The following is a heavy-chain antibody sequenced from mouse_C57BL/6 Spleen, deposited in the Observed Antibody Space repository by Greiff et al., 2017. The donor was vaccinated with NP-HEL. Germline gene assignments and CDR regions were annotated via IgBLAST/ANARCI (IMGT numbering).Heavy chain of an antibody. CDR3: TTRTGGYWFAY. Sequence: VQLKESGAELVRPGASVKLSCTASGFNIKDDYMHWVKQRPEQGLEWIGWIDPENGDTEYASKFQGKATITADTSSNTAYLQLSSLTSEDTAVYYCTTRTGGYWFAYWGQGTLVTVSA. V-gene: IGHV14-4*01. CDR2: IDPENGDT. J-gene: IGHJ3*01. CDR1: GFNIKDDY. D-gene: IGHD2-2*01.